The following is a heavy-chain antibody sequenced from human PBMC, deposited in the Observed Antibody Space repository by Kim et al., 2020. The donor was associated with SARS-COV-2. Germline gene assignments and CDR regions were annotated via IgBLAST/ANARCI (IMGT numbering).Heavy chain of an antibody. D-gene: IGHD3-22*01. V-gene: IGHV1-18*01. J-gene: IGHJ3*02. CDR2: ISAYNGNT. Sequence: ASVKVSCMASGYTFTSYGISWVRQAPGQGLEWMGWISAYNGNTHYAQNLQGRVTMTTDTSTSTAYMDLRSLRSDDTAVYYCARDYDTSGYLDAFDIWGQGTMVTVSS. CDR1: GYTFTSYG. CDR3: ARDYDTSGYLDAFDI.